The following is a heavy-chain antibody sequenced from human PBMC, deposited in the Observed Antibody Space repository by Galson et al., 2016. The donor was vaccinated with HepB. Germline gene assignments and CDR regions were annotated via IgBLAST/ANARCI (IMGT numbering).Heavy chain of an antibody. CDR1: GFSFSTYA. D-gene: IGHD3-22*01. CDR3: AEDRDTSGFCRYYFDY. V-gene: IGHV3-23*01. Sequence: SLRLSCAASGFSFSTYAMSWVRQAPGKGLEWVSSITGTGRTTYYADSVKGRFTISRDNYKNTLDLQMTSLRVEDTAVYYRAEDRDTSGFCRYYFDYWGQGTLITVSS. CDR2: ITGTGRTT. J-gene: IGHJ4*02.